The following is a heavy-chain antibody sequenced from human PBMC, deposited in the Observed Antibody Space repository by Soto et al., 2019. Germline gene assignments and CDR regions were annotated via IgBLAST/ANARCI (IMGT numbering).Heavy chain of an antibody. Sequence: QITLRESGPTLVKPTQTLTLTCTFSGFSLSTSGVGVAWIRQPQGKALEWLALIYWDDDKRYSPSLKSRLTITKDTTNNQVVLPLTNMDPVDTATYVCAHSFGVAVMGYYRDAMDVWGQGTTVTVSS. CDR2: IYWDDDK. D-gene: IGHD3-3*01. J-gene: IGHJ6*02. CDR3: AHSFGVAVMGYYRDAMDV. V-gene: IGHV2-5*02. CDR1: GFSLSTSGVG.